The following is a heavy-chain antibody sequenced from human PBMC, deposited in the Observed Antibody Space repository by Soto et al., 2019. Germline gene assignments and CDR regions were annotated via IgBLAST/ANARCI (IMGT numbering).Heavy chain of an antibody. CDR2: IYYSGST. CDR1: GGSINNGDYY. CDR3: ARDRRDCTNGVCLRNNWFDP. V-gene: IGHV4-30-4*01. Sequence: PSETLSLTCTVSGGSINNGDYYWTWIRQSPEKGLEWIGYIYYSGSTYYNPSLKSRVTISVDTSKNQFSLKLSSVTAADTAVYYCARDRRDCTNGVCLRNNWFDPWGQGTLVTVSS. J-gene: IGHJ5*02. D-gene: IGHD2-8*01.